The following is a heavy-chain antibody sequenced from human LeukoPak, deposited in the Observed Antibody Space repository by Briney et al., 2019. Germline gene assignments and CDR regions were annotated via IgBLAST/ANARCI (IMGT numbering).Heavy chain of an antibody. CDR1: GFTFSNAW. Sequence: GGSLRLSCAASGFTFSNAWMNWVRQAPGKGLEWVSSISSMSDYKYYADSVKGRFTISRDDAKNSLYLQMNSLRAEDTAVYYCARLPELPGFGDYWGQGTLVTVSS. CDR2: ISSMSDYK. D-gene: IGHD3-10*01. J-gene: IGHJ4*02. CDR3: ARLPELPGFGDY. V-gene: IGHV3-21*01.